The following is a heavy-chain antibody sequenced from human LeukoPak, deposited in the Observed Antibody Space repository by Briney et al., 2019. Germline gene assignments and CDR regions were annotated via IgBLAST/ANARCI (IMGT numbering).Heavy chain of an antibody. D-gene: IGHD2-15*01. CDR1: GYTFTSYA. J-gene: IGHJ5*02. V-gene: IGHV1-3*01. CDR2: INAGNGNT. CDR3: AMKYCSGGSCYANWFDP. Sequence: ASVKVSCKASGYTFTSYAMHWVRQAPGQRLEWMGWINAGNGNTKYSQKFQGRVTITRDTFASTAYMELSSLRSEDTAVYYCAMKYCSGGSCYANWFDPWGQGTLVTVSS.